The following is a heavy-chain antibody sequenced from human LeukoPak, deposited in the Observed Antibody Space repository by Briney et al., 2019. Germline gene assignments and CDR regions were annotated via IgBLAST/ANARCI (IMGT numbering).Heavy chain of an antibody. D-gene: IGHD6-13*01. CDR2: ISPNSGGT. V-gene: IGHV1-2*02. CDR3: ARDRGPVDSSSWYIDY. J-gene: IGHJ4*02. Sequence: GASVKVSCKASGYTFTGYYMHWVRQAPGQGLEWMGWISPNSGGTNYAQKFQGRVTMTRDTSISTAYMELSRLRSDDTAVYYCARDRGPVDSSSWYIDYWGQGTLVTVSS. CDR1: GYTFTGYY.